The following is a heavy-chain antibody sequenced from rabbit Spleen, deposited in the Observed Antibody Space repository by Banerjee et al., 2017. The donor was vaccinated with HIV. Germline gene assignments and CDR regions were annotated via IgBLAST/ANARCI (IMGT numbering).Heavy chain of an antibody. CDR3: ARDSGDWCFDV. CDR1: GVSFSISSY. Sequence: QSLEESGGDVVKPGASLTLTCTASGVSFSISSYMCWVRQAPGKGLEWIACIDAGNSGFTYSATWAKGRFAISKTSSTTVTLQMTSLTAADTATYFCARDSGDWCFDVWGPGTLVTVS. J-gene: IGHJ2*01. CDR2: IDAGNSGFT. V-gene: IGHV1S40*01. D-gene: IGHD1-1*01.